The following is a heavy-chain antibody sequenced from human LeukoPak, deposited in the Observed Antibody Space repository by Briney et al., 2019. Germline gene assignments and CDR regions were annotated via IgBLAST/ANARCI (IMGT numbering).Heavy chain of an antibody. D-gene: IGHD3-22*01. CDR1: GFSFSSYA. CDR3: AKTDYDSSGYYHYYFDY. J-gene: IGHJ4*02. Sequence: GGSLRLSCAASGFSFSSYAMSWVRQAPGKGLEWVSSVSESGDGTYYADSVKGRFTISRDNSKNTLYLQMNSLRAEDTAIYYCAKTDYDSSGYYHYYFDYWGQGTLVTVSS. V-gene: IGHV3-23*01. CDR2: VSESGDGT.